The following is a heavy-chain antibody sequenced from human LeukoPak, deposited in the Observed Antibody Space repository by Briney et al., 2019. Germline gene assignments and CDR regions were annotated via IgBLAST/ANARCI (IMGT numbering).Heavy chain of an antibody. CDR1: GFTFSNYG. D-gene: IGHD3-22*01. CDR3: AKVALFSGYYPPFDY. CDR2: ISYDGSNE. V-gene: IGHV3-30*18. Sequence: GGSLRLSCTASGFTFSNYGMHWVRQAPGKGLEWVAVISYDGSNEYYADSVKGRFNISRDNSKNTLFLQMNSLRPEDTAVYHCAKVALFSGYYPPFDYWGQGTLVTVSS. J-gene: IGHJ4*02.